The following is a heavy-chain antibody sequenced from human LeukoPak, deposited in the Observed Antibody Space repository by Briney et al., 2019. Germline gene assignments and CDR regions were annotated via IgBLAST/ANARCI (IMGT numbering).Heavy chain of an antibody. CDR3: ARDADTTDY. D-gene: IGHD5-18*01. V-gene: IGHV3-66*01. Sequence: GGSLRLSCAASGFIISTNYMSWVRHAPGKGLEWGSIIYSGGGTYYADSVKGRFTISRDNSKNTLYLQMNSLRAEDTAVYYCARDADTTDYWGQGALVTVSS. J-gene: IGHJ4*02. CDR1: GFIISTNY. CDR2: IYSGGGT.